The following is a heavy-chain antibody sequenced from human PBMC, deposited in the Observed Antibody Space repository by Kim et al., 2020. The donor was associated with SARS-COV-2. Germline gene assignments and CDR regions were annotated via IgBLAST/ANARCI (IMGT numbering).Heavy chain of an antibody. CDR2: IDPSGGWK. Sequence: ASVKVSCKASGYTFTSYTVFWVRQAPGQGLEWLGIIDPSGGWKTYAQRFQGRITMTTDTSTSAVYVELGSLRPEDTAVYYCLRGTGGHRGHGTLGPVSS. V-gene: IGHV1-46*01. J-gene: IGHJ4*01. CDR3: LRGTGGH. D-gene: IGHD3-10*01. CDR1: GYTFTSYT.